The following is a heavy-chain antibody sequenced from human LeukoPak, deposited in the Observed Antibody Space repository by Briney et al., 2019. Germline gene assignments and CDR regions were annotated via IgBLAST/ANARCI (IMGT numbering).Heavy chain of an antibody. Sequence: SETLSLTCTVSGGSVSSDSYYWSWIRQPPGRGLEWIGYISYSGSTNYNPSLKSRVTISVDTSKNQFSLKLSSVTAADTAVYYCARGFDWLLSSYFDYWGQGTLVAVSS. CDR3: ARGFDWLLSSYFDY. D-gene: IGHD3-9*01. V-gene: IGHV4-61*01. J-gene: IGHJ4*02. CDR2: ISYSGST. CDR1: GGSVSSDSYY.